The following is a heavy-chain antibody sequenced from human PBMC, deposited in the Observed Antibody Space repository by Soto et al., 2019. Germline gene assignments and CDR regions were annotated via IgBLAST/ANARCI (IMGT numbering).Heavy chain of an antibody. CDR2: ISGSGTT. CDR1: GYTFNSHE. D-gene: IGHD3-16*01. J-gene: IGHJ4*02. Sequence: EVLLVESGGGSRQPGGSLRLSCVASGYTFNSHEMNWVRPAPGKGLEWISSISGSGTTNYAESVKGRFTISRDNAHKSLFLEMKDLRVEYTAVYYCARGGIHWGQGTLVTVSS. CDR3: ARGGIH. V-gene: IGHV3-48*03.